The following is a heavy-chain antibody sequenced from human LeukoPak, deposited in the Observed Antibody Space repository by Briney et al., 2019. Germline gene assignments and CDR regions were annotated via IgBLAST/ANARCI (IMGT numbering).Heavy chain of an antibody. D-gene: IGHD6-19*01. CDR2: IKPNSGGT. J-gene: IGHJ4*02. CDR1: GYTFTGYY. V-gene: IGHV1-2*06. CDR3: ARVSSGWYEEFDY. Sequence: ASVEVSCKASGYTFTGYYMHWVRQAPGQGLEWMGRIKPNSGGTNYAQKFQGRVTMTRDTSISTAYMELSRLRSDDTAVYYCARVSSGWYEEFDYWGQGTLVTVSS.